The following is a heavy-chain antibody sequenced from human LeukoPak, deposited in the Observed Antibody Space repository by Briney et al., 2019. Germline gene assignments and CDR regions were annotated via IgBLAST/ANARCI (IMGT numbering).Heavy chain of an antibody. CDR3: AKGGYSTWFDL. CDR1: GFTFSEYS. D-gene: IGHD2-8*01. V-gene: IGHV3-23*01. Sequence: GGSLRLSCAASGFTFSEYSMSWVRQAPGKGLEWVSNIRSNGRDTYYTDSVKGRFTISRDNSKNTLYSEMNSLRAEDTAVYYCAKGGYSTWFDLWGQGTPVTVSS. J-gene: IGHJ5*02. CDR2: IRSNGRDT.